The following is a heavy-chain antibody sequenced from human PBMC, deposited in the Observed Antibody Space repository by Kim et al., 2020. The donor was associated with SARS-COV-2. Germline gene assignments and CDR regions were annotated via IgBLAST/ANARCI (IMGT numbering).Heavy chain of an antibody. V-gene: IGHV5-10-1*01. Sequence: TTHGPSCQGHVTISADKSISTAYLQWSSLKASDTAMYYCARRGPHLNFDYWGQGTLVTVSS. J-gene: IGHJ4*02. CDR2: T. CDR3: ARRGPHLNFDY. D-gene: IGHD5-12*01.